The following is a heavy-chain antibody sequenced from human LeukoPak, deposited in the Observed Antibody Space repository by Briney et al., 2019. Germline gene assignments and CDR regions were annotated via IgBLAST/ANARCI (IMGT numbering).Heavy chain of an antibody. V-gene: IGHV1-2*02. CDR1: GYTFTGYY. J-gene: IGHJ4*02. D-gene: IGHD3-22*01. CDR2: INPNSGGT. Sequence: ASVKVSCKASGYTFTGYYMHWVRQAPGQGLEWMGWINPNSGGTNYAQKFQGRVTMTRDTSISAAYMELSRLRSDDTAVYYCAQIGHDSSGYWHFDYWGQGTLVTVSS. CDR3: AQIGHDSSGYWHFDY.